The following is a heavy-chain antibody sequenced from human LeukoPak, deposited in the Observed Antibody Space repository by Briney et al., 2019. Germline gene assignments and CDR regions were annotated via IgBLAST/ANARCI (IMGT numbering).Heavy chain of an antibody. V-gene: IGHV1-69*04. CDR3: ARDVVNYYDSSGYSRGDDY. CDR2: IIPILGIA. D-gene: IGHD3-22*01. CDR1: GGTFSSYA. Sequence: SVTVSCKASGGTFSSYAISWVRQAPGQGLEWMGRIIPILGIANYAQKFQGRVTITADKSTSTAYMELSSLRSEDTAVYYCARDVVNYYDSSGYSRGDDYWGQGTLVTVSS. J-gene: IGHJ4*02.